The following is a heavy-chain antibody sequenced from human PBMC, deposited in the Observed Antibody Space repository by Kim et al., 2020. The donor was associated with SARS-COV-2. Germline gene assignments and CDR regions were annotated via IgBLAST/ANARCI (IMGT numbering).Heavy chain of an antibody. V-gene: IGHV1-69*01. J-gene: IGHJ4*02. Sequence: NYAQKFQGRVTITADESTSTAYMELSSLRSEDTAVYYCARDEGSVGYYYYWGQGTLVTVSS. D-gene: IGHD3-16*01. CDR3: ARDEGSVGYYYY.